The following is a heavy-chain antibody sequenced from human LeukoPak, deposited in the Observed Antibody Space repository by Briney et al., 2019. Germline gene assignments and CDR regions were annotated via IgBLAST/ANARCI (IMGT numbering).Heavy chain of an antibody. CDR2: IYYSGST. Sequence: SETLSLTCTVSGGSISSSSYYWGWIRQPPGKGLEWIGSIYYSGSTYYNPSLKSRVTISVDTSKNQFSLKLSSVTAADTAVYYCARREYSRDYWGQGTLVTVSS. CDR3: ARREYSRDY. CDR1: GGSISSSSYY. V-gene: IGHV4-39*07. D-gene: IGHD6-6*01. J-gene: IGHJ4*02.